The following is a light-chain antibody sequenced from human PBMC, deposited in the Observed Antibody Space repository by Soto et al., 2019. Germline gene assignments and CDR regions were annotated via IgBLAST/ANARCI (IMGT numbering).Light chain of an antibody. Sequence: QLVLTQSSSASASLGSSVKLTCTLSSGHSSYIIAWHQQQPGKAPRYLMKLEGSGSYNKGSGVPDRFSGFSSGADRYLTISNLQSEDEADYYCETWDGNTWVFGGGTKVTVL. CDR3: ETWDGNTWV. CDR1: SGHSSYI. V-gene: IGLV4-60*03. CDR2: LEGSGSY. J-gene: IGLJ3*02.